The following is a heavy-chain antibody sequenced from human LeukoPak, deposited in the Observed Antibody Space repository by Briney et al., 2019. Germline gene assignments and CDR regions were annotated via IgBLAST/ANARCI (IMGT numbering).Heavy chain of an antibody. CDR1: GYTFTGYY. Sequence: GASVKVSCKASGYTFTGYYMHWVRQAPGQGLEWMGWINPNSGGTNYAQKFQGRVTMTRDTSISTAYMELSRLRPDDTAVYYCARGVAYGSGSYYNNWFDPWGQGTLVTVSS. CDR3: ARGVAYGSGSYYNNWFDP. J-gene: IGHJ5*02. CDR2: INPNSGGT. D-gene: IGHD3-10*01. V-gene: IGHV1-2*02.